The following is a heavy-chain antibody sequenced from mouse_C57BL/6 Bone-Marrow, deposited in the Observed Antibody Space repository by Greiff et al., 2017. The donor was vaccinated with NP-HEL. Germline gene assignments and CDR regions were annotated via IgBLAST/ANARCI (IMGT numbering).Heavy chain of an antibody. Sequence: EVQLQQSGPELVKPGASVKISCKASGYTFTDYYMNWVKQSHGKSLEWIGDINPNNGGTSYNQKFKGKATLTGDKSSSTAYMERRSLTSEDSAVYYCARRGTMVTTRWYFDVWGTGTTVTVSS. V-gene: IGHV1-26*01. J-gene: IGHJ1*03. CDR1: GYTFTDYY. CDR3: ARRGTMVTTRWYFDV. D-gene: IGHD2-2*01. CDR2: INPNNGGT.